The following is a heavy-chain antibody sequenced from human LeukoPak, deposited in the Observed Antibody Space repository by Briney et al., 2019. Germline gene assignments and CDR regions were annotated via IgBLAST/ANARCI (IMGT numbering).Heavy chain of an antibody. CDR2: IYSGGST. V-gene: IGHV3-66*01. CDR3: ARDLDSSGSGWYGY. Sequence: GGSLRLSCAASGFTVSRNYMSGVRQAPGKGLEWISVIYSGGSTYYADSVKGRFTISRDNSKNTLYLQMNSLRAEDTAVYYCARDLDSSGSGWYGYWGQGPLVTVSS. CDR1: GFTVSRNY. J-gene: IGHJ4*02. D-gene: IGHD6-19*01.